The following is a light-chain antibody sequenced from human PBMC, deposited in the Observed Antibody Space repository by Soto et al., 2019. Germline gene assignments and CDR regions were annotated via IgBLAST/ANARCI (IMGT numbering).Light chain of an antibody. Sequence: GHRVTITFRSSQDIRNYLGWYQQKPGKAPQLLIYGASSLQRGVSSRFSGSGFGTDFTLTISSLQPEDSATYYCLQDRSHFWTFGQGTKVDIK. CDR3: LQDRSHFWT. CDR2: GAS. V-gene: IGKV1-6*01. J-gene: IGKJ1*01. CDR1: QDIRNY.